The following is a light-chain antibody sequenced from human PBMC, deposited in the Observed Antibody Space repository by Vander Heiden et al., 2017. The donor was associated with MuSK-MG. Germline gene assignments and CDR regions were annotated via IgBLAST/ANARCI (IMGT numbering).Light chain of an antibody. Sequence: SVLTQSPGTLYLSPGERATLSCRASQSVDNSYLAWYQQRPGQAPRLLIYGASRRATGIPDRVTGSGSGTDFMLTISRLEPGDFAVYFCQQYVTSPYTFGQGTKLEIK. CDR2: GAS. V-gene: IGKV3-20*01. J-gene: IGKJ2*01. CDR1: QSVDNSY. CDR3: QQYVTSPYT.